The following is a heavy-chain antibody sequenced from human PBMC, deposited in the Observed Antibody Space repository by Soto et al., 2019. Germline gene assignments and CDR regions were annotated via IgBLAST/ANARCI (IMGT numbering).Heavy chain of an antibody. Sequence: ASVKVSCKASGYTFTSYGISWVRQAPGQGLEWMGWISAYNGNTNYAQKLQGRVTMTTDTSTSTAYMELRSLRSDDTAVYYCAREGGVYDSSGYYYVFFDYWGQGTLVTVSS. V-gene: IGHV1-18*04. D-gene: IGHD3-22*01. CDR2: ISAYNGNT. J-gene: IGHJ4*02. CDR1: GYTFTSYG. CDR3: AREGGVYDSSGYYYVFFDY.